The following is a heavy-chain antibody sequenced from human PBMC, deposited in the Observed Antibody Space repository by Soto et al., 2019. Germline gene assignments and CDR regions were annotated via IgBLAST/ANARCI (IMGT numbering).Heavy chain of an antibody. CDR2: IYYSGST. CDR3: ASGQAFWTGYYRRPYYFDY. CDR1: GGSISSGDYY. J-gene: IGHJ4*02. D-gene: IGHD3-3*01. V-gene: IGHV4-30-4*02. Sequence: SETLSLTCHVSGGSISSGDYYWSWIRQPPGKVLEWIGYIYYSGSTYYNPSLKSRVTISVDTPKNQFSLKLTSVTAADTAIYYCASGQAFWTGYYRRPYYFDYWGQGTLVTVSS.